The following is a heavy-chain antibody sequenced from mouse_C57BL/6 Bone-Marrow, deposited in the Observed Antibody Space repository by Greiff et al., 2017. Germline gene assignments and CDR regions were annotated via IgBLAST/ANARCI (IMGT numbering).Heavy chain of an antibody. J-gene: IGHJ3*01. D-gene: IGHD1-3*01. CDR1: GYTFTDYY. CDR2: IYPGSGNT. Sequence: QVQLQQSGAELVRPGASVKLSCKASGYTFTDYYINWVKQRPGQGLEWIARIYPGSGNTYYNEKFKGKATLTAEKSSSTAYMQLSSLTSEDSAVYFCASVNSYWGQGTLVTVSA. CDR3: ASVNSY. V-gene: IGHV1-76*01.